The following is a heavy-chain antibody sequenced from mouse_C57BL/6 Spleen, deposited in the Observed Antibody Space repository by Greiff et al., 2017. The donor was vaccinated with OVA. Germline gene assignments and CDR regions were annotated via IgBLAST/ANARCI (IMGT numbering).Heavy chain of an antibody. D-gene: IGHD1-1*01. Sequence: VQGVESGAELARPGASVKLSCKASGYTFTSYGISWVKQRTGQGLEWIGEIYPRSGNTYYNEKFKGKATLTEDKSSSTAYMELRSLTSEDSAVYFCARSGDYYGYYFDYWGQGTTLTVSS. CDR2: IYPRSGNT. J-gene: IGHJ2*01. V-gene: IGHV1-81*01. CDR3: ARSGDYYGYYFDY. CDR1: GYTFTSYG.